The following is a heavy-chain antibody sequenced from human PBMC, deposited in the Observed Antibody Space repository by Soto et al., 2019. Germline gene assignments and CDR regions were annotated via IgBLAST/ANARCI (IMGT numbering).Heavy chain of an antibody. CDR2: INHSGST. CDR3: ARAPRARKVSHFDY. D-gene: IGHD1-20*01. J-gene: IGHJ4*02. V-gene: IGHV4-34*01. CDR1: GGSFSGYY. Sequence: NPSETLSLTCAVYGGSFSGYYWSWIRQPPGKGLEWIGEINHSGSTNYNPSLKSRVTISVDTSKNQFSLKLSSVTAADTAVYYCARAPRARKVSHFDYRGQGTPVTVSS.